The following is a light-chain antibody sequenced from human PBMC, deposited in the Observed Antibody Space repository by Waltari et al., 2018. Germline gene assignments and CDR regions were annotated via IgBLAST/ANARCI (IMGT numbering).Light chain of an antibody. V-gene: IGLV2-8*01. J-gene: IGLJ2*01. CDR1: RTDVAAFQY. CDR2: EVS. Sequence: QSALTQPPSASGSPGQSVTISCTGTRTDVAAFQYVSLYQQHPGKAPKLMIYEVSKRPSGVPDRFSGSKSGNTASLTVSGLQAEDEADYYCSSYAASNNFVVFGGGTKLTVL. CDR3: SSYAASNNFVV.